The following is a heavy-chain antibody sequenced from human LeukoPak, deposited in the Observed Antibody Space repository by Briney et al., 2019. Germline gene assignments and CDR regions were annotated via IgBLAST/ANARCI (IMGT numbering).Heavy chain of an antibody. CDR2: ISYDGNNK. J-gene: IGHJ4*02. D-gene: IGHD6-19*01. CDR3: AKDRSSSGWYYFDY. V-gene: IGHV3-30*18. Sequence: GGSLRLSCAACGFTFSSYGMHWVRQAPGNGLEWVAVISYDGNNKYYVDSVKGRFTISRDNSKNTLYLQMNSLRPEDTAVYYCAKDRSSSGWYYFDYWGQGTLVTVSS. CDR1: GFTFSSYG.